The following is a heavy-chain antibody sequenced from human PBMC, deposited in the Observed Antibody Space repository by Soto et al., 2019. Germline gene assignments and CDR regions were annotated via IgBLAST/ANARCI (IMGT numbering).Heavy chain of an antibody. J-gene: IGHJ4*02. V-gene: IGHV3-9*01. CDR1: GFTFDDYA. CDR3: AKALPPGSYYKPLDY. CDR2: ISWNSDTI. Sequence: EVPLMESGGGLVQPGRSLRLSCVASGFTFDDYAMHWVRQAPGKGLEWVSGISWNSDTIGYADSVKGRFTISRDSAKKSVFLQMNSLKPEDTALYYCAKALPPGSYYKPLDYWGQGTLVTVSS. D-gene: IGHD3-10*01.